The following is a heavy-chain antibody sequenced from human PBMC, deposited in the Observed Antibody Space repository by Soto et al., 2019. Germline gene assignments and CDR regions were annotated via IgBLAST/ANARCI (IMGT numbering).Heavy chain of an antibody. J-gene: IGHJ6*02. Sequence: EVQLLESGGGLVQPGGSLRLSCAASGFTFSNNVMSWVRQAPGKGLEWVSGINDNGGDTYYADSVKGRCTISRDNSKNTLYLQMNRLGAEDTAVYYCAKEVYGAARGAMDVWGQGTTVTVSS. CDR3: AKEVYGAARGAMDV. V-gene: IGHV3-23*01. CDR2: INDNGGDT. CDR1: GFTFSNNV. D-gene: IGHD2-8*01.